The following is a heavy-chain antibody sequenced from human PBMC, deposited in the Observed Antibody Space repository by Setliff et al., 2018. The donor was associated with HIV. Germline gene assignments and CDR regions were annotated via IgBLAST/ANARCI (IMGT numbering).Heavy chain of an antibody. CDR2: ISSSGGNT. J-gene: IGHJ4*02. CDR3: TSGNLRAGLGY. Sequence: PGGSLRFSCAASGVTFSSYAMSWVRQAPGKGLEWVSVISSSGGNTHYADSVKGRFTISRDNSKNTLYLQMNSLRAEDTAVYYCTSGNLRAGLGYWGQGTLVTVSS. D-gene: IGHD2-21*01. V-gene: IGHV3-23*01. CDR1: GVTFSSYA.